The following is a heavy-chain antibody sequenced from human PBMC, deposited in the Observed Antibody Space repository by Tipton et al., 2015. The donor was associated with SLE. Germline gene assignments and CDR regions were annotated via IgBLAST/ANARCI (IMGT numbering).Heavy chain of an antibody. J-gene: IGHJ6*02. Sequence: TLSLTCDVYGGSFSGYYWTWIRQLPEKGLEWIGEINHSGSTNHNPSLKSRVTISVDTSKIQVSLNLSSVTAADTAVYYCARGRRSGALYNQYYGMDVWGQGTTVIVSS. V-gene: IGHV4-34*01. D-gene: IGHD1-26*01. CDR3: ARGRRSGALYNQYYGMDV. CDR1: GGSFSGYY. CDR2: INHSGST.